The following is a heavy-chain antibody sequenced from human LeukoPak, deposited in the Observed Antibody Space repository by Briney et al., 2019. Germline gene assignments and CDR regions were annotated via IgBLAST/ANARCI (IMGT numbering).Heavy chain of an antibody. CDR3: ARPGRYCSSTSCYNYFDY. D-gene: IGHD2-2*02. J-gene: IGHJ4*02. V-gene: IGHV1-69*02. CDR2: IIPILGIA. CDR1: GGTFSSYT. Sequence: ASVKVSCKASGGTFSSYTISWVRQAPGQGLEWMGRIIPILGIANYAQKFQGGVTITADKSTSTAYMELSSLRSEDTAVYYCARPGRYCSSTSCYNYFDYWGQGTLVTVSS.